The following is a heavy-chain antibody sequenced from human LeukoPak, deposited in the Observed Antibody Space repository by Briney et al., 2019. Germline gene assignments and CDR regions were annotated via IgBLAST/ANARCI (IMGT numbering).Heavy chain of an antibody. CDR2: ISYDGSNK. D-gene: IGHD6-6*01. V-gene: IGHV3-30*04. J-gene: IGHJ4*02. CDR3: ARKEYSSSAAFDY. Sequence: GGSLSLSCAASGFTFSSYAMHWVRQAPGKGLEWVAVISYDGSNKYYADSVKGRFTISRDNSKNTLYLQMNSLRAEDTAVYYCARKEYSSSAAFDYWGQGTLVTVSS. CDR1: GFTFSSYA.